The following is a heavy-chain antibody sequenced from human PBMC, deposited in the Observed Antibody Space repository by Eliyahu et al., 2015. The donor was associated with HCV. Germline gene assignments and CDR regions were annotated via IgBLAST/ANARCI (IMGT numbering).Heavy chain of an antibody. J-gene: IGHJ2*01. CDR2: TSPRDEGTGA. D-gene: IGHD2-21*02. V-gene: IGHV1-2*02. CDR3: ARDIGDTRSFWYFDL. Sequence: QAQLVQSGAEVMQPGASVKVSCKAXGYTFSAXFLHWLRQAPGQGLEWMGWTSPRDEGTGADYAQKFKGRVSMTKDASINTVYMELSGLTSDDTAIYYCARDIGDTRSFWYFDLWGRGTLVTVSS. CDR1: GYTFSAXF.